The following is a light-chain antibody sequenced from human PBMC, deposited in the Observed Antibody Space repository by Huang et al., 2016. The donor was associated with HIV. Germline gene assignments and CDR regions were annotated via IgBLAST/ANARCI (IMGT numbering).Light chain of an antibody. CDR2: KIS. J-gene: IGKJ1*01. V-gene: IGKV1-5*03. Sequence: DIQLTQSPSPLSASVGDRLTTTCRASQNISSWLAWYQQKPGKAPKLLIYKISSLESGVPSRFSGSGSGTKFTLTINSLQPDDIGTYYCQYGETFGQGSKVEVK. CDR1: QNISSW. CDR3: QYGET.